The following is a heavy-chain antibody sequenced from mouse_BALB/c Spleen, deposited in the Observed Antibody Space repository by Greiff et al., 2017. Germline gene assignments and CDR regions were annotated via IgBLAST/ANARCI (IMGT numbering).Heavy chain of an antibody. CDR3: TRSGSSYDYFDY. V-gene: IGHV1-5*01. D-gene: IGHD1-1*01. CDR1: GYSFTSYW. CDR2: IYPGNSDT. J-gene: IGHJ2*01. Sequence: EVKLQQSGTVLARPGASVKMSCKASGYSFTSYWMHWVKQRPGQGLEWIGAIYPGNSDTSYNQKFKGKAKLTAVTSASTAYMELSSLTNEDSAVYYCTRSGSSYDYFDYGGQGTTLTVSS.